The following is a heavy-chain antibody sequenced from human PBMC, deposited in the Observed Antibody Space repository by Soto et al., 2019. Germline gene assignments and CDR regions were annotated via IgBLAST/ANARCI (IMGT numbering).Heavy chain of an antibody. J-gene: IGHJ6*02. V-gene: IGHV1-69*12. CDR1: GGTFSSYA. D-gene: IGHD3-10*01. Sequence: QVQLVQSGAEVKKPGSSVKVSCKASGGTFSSYAINWVRQAPGQGLEWMGGIIPIFGTADYAQKFQGRVTITADETTSTGYMELSSLRSEDTAVYYCARAVVGGVYYYYGMDVWGQGTTVTVSS. CDR2: IIPIFGTA. CDR3: ARAVVGGVYYYYGMDV.